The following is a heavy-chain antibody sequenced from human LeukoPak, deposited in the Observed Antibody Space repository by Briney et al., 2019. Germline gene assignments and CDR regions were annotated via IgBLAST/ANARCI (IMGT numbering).Heavy chain of an antibody. CDR3: ASSLRDILTGYYPTFDY. J-gene: IGHJ4*02. CDR2: IYYSGST. Sequence: ESSETLSLTCTVSGGSISSSSYYWGWIRQPPGKGLEWIGSIYYSGSTYYNPSLKSRVTISVDTSKNQFSLKLSSVTAADTAVYYCASSLRDILTGYYPTFDYWGQGTLVTVSS. D-gene: IGHD3-9*01. CDR1: GGSISSSSYY. V-gene: IGHV4-39*01.